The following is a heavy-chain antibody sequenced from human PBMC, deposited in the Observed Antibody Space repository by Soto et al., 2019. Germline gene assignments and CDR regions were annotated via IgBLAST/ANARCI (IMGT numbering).Heavy chain of an antibody. CDR3: ARVQAPYCGGDCYSTHFQH. Sequence: ASVTVSCQASGYTFTGYYMHWVRQAPGQGLEWMGWINPNSGGTNYAQKFQGRVTMTRDTSISTAYMELSRLRSDDTAVYYCARVQAPYCGGDCYSTHFQHWGQGTLVTVSS. D-gene: IGHD2-21*02. J-gene: IGHJ1*01. V-gene: IGHV1-2*02. CDR2: INPNSGGT. CDR1: GYTFTGYY.